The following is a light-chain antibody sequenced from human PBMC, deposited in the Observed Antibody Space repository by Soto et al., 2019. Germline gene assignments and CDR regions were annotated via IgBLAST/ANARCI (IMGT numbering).Light chain of an antibody. V-gene: IGLV2-23*02. CDR1: SSDVGSYNL. CDR3: CSYARSSTYV. CDR2: EVS. J-gene: IGLJ1*01. Sequence: QSVLTQPASVSGSPGQSITISCTGTSSDVGSYNLVSWYQQHPGKAPKLMIYEVSKRPSGVSNRFSGSKSGNTASLTISGLQAEDEADYYCCSYARSSTYVFGTWSKVTIL.